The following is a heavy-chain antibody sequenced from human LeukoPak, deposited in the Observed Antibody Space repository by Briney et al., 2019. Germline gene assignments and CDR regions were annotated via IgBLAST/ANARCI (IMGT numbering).Heavy chain of an antibody. CDR2: IYSGGST. D-gene: IGHD3-10*01. J-gene: IGHJ5*02. Sequence: GGSLRLSCAASGFTVSSNYMSWVRQAPGKGLEWVSVIYSGGSTYYADSVKGRFTISRDNSKNTLYLQMSSLRAEDTAVYYCVKDQNYYGWFDPWGQGTLITVSS. CDR3: VKDQNYYGWFDP. CDR1: GFTVSSNY. V-gene: IGHV3-53*05.